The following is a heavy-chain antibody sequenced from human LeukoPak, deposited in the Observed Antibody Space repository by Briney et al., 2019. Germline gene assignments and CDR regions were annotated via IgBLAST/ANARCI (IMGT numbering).Heavy chain of an antibody. CDR1: GFTFSTYP. V-gene: IGHV3-30*04. CDR3: KEVDY. CDR2: ISYDGSDK. Sequence: GGSLRLSCAASGFTFSTYPMHWVRQAPGKGLEWVAGISYDGSDKYYAASVKGRFTISRDNSKNTLYLQMNSLRAEDTAIYYCKEVDYWGQGTLVTVSS. J-gene: IGHJ4*02.